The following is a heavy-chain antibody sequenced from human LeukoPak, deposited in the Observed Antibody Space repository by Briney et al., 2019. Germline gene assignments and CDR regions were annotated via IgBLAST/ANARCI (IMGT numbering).Heavy chain of an antibody. V-gene: IGHV3-23*01. CDR3: AKDQGGYYYDSSAEAFDI. D-gene: IGHD3-22*01. CDR2: ISGSGGST. CDR1: GFTFSSYG. J-gene: IGHJ3*02. Sequence: GGSLRLSCAASGFTFSSYGMSWVRQAPGKGLEWVSAISGSGGSTYYADSVKGRFTISRDNSKNTLYLQMNSLRAEDTAVYYCAKDQGGYYYDSSAEAFDIWGQGTMVTVSS.